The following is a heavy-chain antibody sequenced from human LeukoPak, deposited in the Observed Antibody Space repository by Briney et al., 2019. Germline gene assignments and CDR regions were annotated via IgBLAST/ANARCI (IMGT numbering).Heavy chain of an antibody. CDR2: IVSSGDTI. V-gene: IGHV3-48*03. Sequence: GGSLRLSCAASGFTFSSFAMSWVRQAPGKGLEWVSYIVSSGDTIHYAESVKGRFTISRDNAKNSLYLQIHSLRAEDTAVYYCARDYLSGLDSWGRGTLVTVSS. CDR3: ARDYLSGLDS. D-gene: IGHD3-16*02. J-gene: IGHJ5*01. CDR1: GFTFSSFA.